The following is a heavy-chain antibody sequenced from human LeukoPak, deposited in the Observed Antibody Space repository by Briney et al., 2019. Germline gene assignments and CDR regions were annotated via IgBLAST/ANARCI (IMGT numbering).Heavy chain of an antibody. V-gene: IGHV3-49*04. Sequence: GGSLRLSCTASGFTFGDYAMSWVRQAPGKGLEWVGFIRSKAYGGTTEYAASVKGRFTISRDDSKSIAYLQMNSLKTEDTAVYYCTRGGKVSYGSYYFDYWGQGTLVTVSS. CDR2: IRSKAYGGTT. J-gene: IGHJ4*02. CDR1: GFTFGDYA. CDR3: TRGGKVSYGSYYFDY. D-gene: IGHD5-18*01.